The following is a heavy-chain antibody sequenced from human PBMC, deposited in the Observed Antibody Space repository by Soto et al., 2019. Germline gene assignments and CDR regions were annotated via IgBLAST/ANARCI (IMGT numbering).Heavy chain of an antibody. D-gene: IGHD3-22*01. V-gene: IGHV3-30*18. Sequence: PGGSLRLSCAASGFTFSSYGMHWVRQAPGKGLEWVAVISYDGSNKYYADSVKGRFTISRDNSKNTLYLQMNSLRAEDTAVYYCAKSGRNYYDSSGYYLDYWGQGTLVTVSS. J-gene: IGHJ4*02. CDR1: GFTFSSYG. CDR2: ISYDGSNK. CDR3: AKSGRNYYDSSGYYLDY.